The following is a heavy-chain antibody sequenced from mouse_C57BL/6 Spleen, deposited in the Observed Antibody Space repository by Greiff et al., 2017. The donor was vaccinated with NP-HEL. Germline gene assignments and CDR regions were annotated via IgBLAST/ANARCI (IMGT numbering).Heavy chain of an antibody. Sequence: LQESGSELRSPGSSVKLSCKDFDSEVFPIAYMSWVRQKPGHGFEWIGGILPSIGRTIYGEKFEDKATLDADTLSNTAYLELNSLTSEDSAIYYCARHGNYEGFAYWGQGTLVTVSA. CDR1: DSEVFPIAY. J-gene: IGHJ3*01. CDR2: ILPSIGRT. D-gene: IGHD2-1*01. CDR3: ARHGNYEGFAY. V-gene: IGHV15-2*01.